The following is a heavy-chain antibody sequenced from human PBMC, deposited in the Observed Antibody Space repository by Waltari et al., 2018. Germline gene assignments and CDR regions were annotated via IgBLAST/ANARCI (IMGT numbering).Heavy chain of an antibody. J-gene: IGHJ3*02. D-gene: IGHD6-19*01. Sequence: QLVQSGAEVKKPGASVKVSCKASGYAFSSYGLSWVRQAPGQGLEWMGWVSADNGDTNYAQNLQGRVTMTTDTSTDTAYMELRSLRSDDTAIYYCARSGISVAFPTSAFDIWGQGTKVTVSS. CDR2: VSADNGDT. CDR3: ARSGISVAFPTSAFDI. CDR1: GYAFSSYG. V-gene: IGHV1-18*01.